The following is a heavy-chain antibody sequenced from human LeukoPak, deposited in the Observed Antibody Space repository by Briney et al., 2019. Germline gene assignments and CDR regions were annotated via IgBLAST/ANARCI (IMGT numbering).Heavy chain of an antibody. V-gene: IGHV3-9*01. CDR3: AKDMSSGWYATSYYYYGMDV. Sequence: GGSLRLSCAASGFTFSNYVMGWVRQAPGKGLEWVSGISWNSGSIGYADSVKGRFTISRDNAKNSLYLQMNNLRAEDTALYYCAKDMSSGWYATSYYYYGMDVWGQGTTVTVSS. J-gene: IGHJ6*02. CDR1: GFTFSNYV. CDR2: ISWNSGSI. D-gene: IGHD6-19*01.